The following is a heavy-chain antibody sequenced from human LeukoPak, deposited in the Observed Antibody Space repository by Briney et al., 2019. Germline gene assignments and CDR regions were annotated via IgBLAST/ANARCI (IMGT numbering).Heavy chain of an antibody. CDR1: GYSISSGYY. CDR3: ASSAYESSGYGGYYMDV. V-gene: IGHV4-38-2*02. J-gene: IGHJ6*03. Sequence: PSETLSLTRTVSGYSISSGYYWGWNRQPPGKGLEWIGSIYHSGSTYYNPSLKSRVTISVDTSKNQFSLKLSSVTAADTAVYYCASSAYESSGYGGYYMDVWGKGTTVTVSS. D-gene: IGHD3-22*01. CDR2: IYHSGST.